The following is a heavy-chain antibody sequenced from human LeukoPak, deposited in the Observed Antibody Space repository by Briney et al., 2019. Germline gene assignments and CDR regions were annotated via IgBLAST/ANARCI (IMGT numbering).Heavy chain of an antibody. CDR2: ISGSSRYT. CDR3: SKDIAGIAVPFDY. CDR1: RFTFRSFI. D-gene: IGHD6-19*01. J-gene: IGHJ4*02. V-gene: IGHV3-21*01. Sequence: GGSLRLSCAPSRFTFRSFIMNRVRQAPGKGVEWVSSISGSSRYTSYADSLKGRFTTSRDNAKNSLYLQMNSLRAAETALYYCSKDIAGIAVPFDYWGQGTLVTVSS.